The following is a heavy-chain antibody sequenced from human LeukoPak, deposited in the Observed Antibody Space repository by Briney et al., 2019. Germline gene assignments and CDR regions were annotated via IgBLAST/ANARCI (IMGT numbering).Heavy chain of an antibody. CDR1: GFTFSGYS. D-gene: IGHD6-19*01. Sequence: GGSLRLSCEASGFTFSGYSLSWVRQAPGKGLEWVAVISYDGSNKYYADSVKGRFTISRDNSKNTLYLQMNSLRAEDTAVYYCAREKSMAVAGPAHYYYYGMDVWGQGTTVTVSS. J-gene: IGHJ6*02. CDR2: ISYDGSNK. CDR3: AREKSMAVAGPAHYYYYGMDV. V-gene: IGHV3-30*04.